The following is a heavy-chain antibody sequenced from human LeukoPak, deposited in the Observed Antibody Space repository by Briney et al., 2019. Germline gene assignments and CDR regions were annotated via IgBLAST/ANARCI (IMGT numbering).Heavy chain of an antibody. D-gene: IGHD3-9*01. J-gene: IGHJ3*02. CDR2: ISSSSSYI. CDR3: ARDTYDILTGYYKWAFDI. Sequence: GGSLRLSCAASGFTFSSNAMSWVRQAPGKGLEWVSSISSSSSYIYYADSVKGRFTISRDNAKNSLYLQMNSLRAEDTAVYYCARDTYDILTGYYKWAFDIWGQGTMVTVSS. V-gene: IGHV3-21*06. CDR1: GFTFSSNA.